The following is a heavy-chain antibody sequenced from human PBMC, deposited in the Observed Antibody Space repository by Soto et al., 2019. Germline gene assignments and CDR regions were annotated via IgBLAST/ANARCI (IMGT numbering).Heavy chain of an antibody. CDR3: ARAVEYYYDSSGPTNHYYYYGMDV. Sequence: GESLKLSCKGSGYSFTSYWISWVRQMPGKGLEWMGRIDPSDSYTNYSPSFQGHVTISADKSISTAYLQWSSLKASDTAMYYCARAVEYYYDSSGPTNHYYYYGMDVWGQGTTVTVSS. D-gene: IGHD3-22*01. CDR1: GYSFTSYW. V-gene: IGHV5-10-1*01. J-gene: IGHJ6*02. CDR2: IDPSDSYT.